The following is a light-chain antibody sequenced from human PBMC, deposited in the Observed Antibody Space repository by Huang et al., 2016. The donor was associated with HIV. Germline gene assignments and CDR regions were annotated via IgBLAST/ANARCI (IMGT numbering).Light chain of an antibody. Sequence: EIVLTQSPGTLSLSPGERAILSCRASQSVDSSYLAWYQQKRGQAPRRLIYGASNRATGIPDRFSGSGSGTDFTLIIRRLEPEDFAVYYCQHYGTSARTFGQGTKVEIK. CDR2: GAS. CDR1: QSVDSSY. V-gene: IGKV3-20*01. CDR3: QHYGTSART. J-gene: IGKJ1*01.